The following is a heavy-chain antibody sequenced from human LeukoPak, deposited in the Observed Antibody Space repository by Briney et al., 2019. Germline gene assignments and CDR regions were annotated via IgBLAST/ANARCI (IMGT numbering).Heavy chain of an antibody. V-gene: IGHV3-7*04. Sequence: EALRLSCAASGFTFSNYWMTWVRQAPGKGLEWVANIKQDGSERDYVDSVKGRFTISRDDAKNSLYLQMNSLRAEDTAVYYCARGITMANWGQGTLVTVSS. CDR1: GFTFSNYW. CDR3: ARGITMAN. D-gene: IGHD3-10*01. CDR2: IKQDGSER. J-gene: IGHJ4*02.